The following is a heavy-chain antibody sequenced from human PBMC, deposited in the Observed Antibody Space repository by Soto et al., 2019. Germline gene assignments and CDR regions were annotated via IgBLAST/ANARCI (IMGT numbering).Heavy chain of an antibody. J-gene: IGHJ4*02. CDR3: PKDERRIAHPLYY. D-gene: IGHD2-21*01. CDR1: GFTFSSYA. CDR2: ISGSGGST. V-gene: IGHV3-23*01. Sequence: GGSLRLSCAASGFTFSSYAMSWVRQAPGKGLEWVSAISGSGGSTYYADSVKGRFTISRDNSKNTLYLQVNSLRAEDTALYYCPKDERRIAHPLYYWGQETPVTGSS.